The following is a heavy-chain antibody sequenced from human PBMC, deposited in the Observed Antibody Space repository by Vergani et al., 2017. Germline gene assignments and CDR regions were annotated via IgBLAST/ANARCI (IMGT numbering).Heavy chain of an antibody. CDR3: ARRSGGYSGGKVHPLRTAFDV. J-gene: IGHJ3*01. V-gene: IGHV4-61*02. CDR1: GGPISAGYYF. Sequence: QVQLQASGPGRVKPSQILSLIRPMSGGPISAGYYFWSWIRQPAGKGLEWLGHISASGNASHSPSLKTRVSMPVDMSKNQFSLTVTSVTAADTAIYFCARRSGGYSGGKVHPLRTAFDVWGHGTVVTVSS. CDR2: ISASGNA. D-gene: IGHD6-19*01.